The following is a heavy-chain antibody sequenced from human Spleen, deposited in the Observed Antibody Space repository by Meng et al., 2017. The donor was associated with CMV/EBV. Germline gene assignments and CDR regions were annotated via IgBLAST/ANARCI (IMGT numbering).Heavy chain of an antibody. Sequence: GESLKISCAASGFTFSSHEMNWVRQAPGKGLEWVSYISGSGNTIYYADSVKGRFTISRDNAKNSLYLQMNNLRAEDTALYYCARGPGPVAGKMSDFWGQGTLVTVSS. CDR3: ARGPGPVAGKMSDF. CDR2: ISGSGNTI. V-gene: IGHV3-48*03. D-gene: IGHD6-19*01. CDR1: GFTFSSHE. J-gene: IGHJ4*02.